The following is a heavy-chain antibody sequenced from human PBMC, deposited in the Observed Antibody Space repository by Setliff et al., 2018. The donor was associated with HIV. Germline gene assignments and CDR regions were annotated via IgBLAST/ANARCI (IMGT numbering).Heavy chain of an antibody. Sequence: SETLSLTCAVYGGSFSGYYWSWIRQPPGKGLEWIGEINHSGSTNYNPSLKSRVTISVDTSKNQFSLKLSSVTAEDTAVYYCARSAAGTLGHWGHGNLVTVSS. V-gene: IGHV4-34*01. J-gene: IGHJ4*01. CDR1: GGSFSGYY. CDR3: ARSAAGTLGH. CDR2: INHSGST. D-gene: IGHD6-13*01.